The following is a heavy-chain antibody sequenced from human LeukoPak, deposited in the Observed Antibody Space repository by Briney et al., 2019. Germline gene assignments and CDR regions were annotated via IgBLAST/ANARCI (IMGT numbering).Heavy chain of an antibody. Sequence: GGSLRLSCAASGFTFSSYAMHWVRQAPGKGLEWVAVISYDGSNKYYADSVKGRFTISRDNSKNTLYLQMNSLRAEDTAVYYCGGGGEGVWGSYRLYYYYYYGMDVWGQGTTVTVSS. D-gene: IGHD3-16*02. V-gene: IGHV3-30*04. CDR3: GGGGEGVWGSYRLYYYYYYGMDV. J-gene: IGHJ6*02. CDR2: ISYDGSNK. CDR1: GFTFSSYA.